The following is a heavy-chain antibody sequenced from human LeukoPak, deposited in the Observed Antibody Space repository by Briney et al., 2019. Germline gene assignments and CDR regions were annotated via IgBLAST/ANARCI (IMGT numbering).Heavy chain of an antibody. J-gene: IGHJ4*02. CDR3: AREVESWFGDLLSHLDS. D-gene: IGHD3-10*01. CDR1: GFSISTGYS. Sequence: KPSETLSLTCSVSGFSISTGYSWGWIRQPPGKGLEWIATIYHHGNTYFNPSLMSRAFISLDTSKNQFSLRLTSVTAADTAMYYCAREVESWFGDLLSHLDSWGQGTQVTVSS. CDR2: IYHHGNT. V-gene: IGHV4-38-2*02.